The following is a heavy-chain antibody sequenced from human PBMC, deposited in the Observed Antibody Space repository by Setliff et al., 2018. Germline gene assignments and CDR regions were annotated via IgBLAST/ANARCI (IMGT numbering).Heavy chain of an antibody. CDR3: AREVLSTVVAWDY. D-gene: IGHD4-17*01. CDR1: GNTFTGHY. V-gene: IGHV1-2*02. CDR2: INPNSGDT. J-gene: IGHJ4*02. Sequence: ASVKVSCKASGNTFTGHYIHWLRQAPVQGLEWMGCINPNSGDTTFAQKFQGRVTITRDTSNSTDYMDLSRLTSDDTAVYYCAREVLSTVVAWDYWGQGTLVTVSS.